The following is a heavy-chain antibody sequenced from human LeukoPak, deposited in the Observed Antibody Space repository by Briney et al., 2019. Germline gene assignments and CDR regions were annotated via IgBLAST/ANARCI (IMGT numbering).Heavy chain of an antibody. Sequence: PGGSLRLSCAVSGFTFSRFWMSWSRQAPGKGLEWVASINSDGSEGYYADVVKGRFTISRDNAKNSLYLQINSLRAEDTAVYYCASGSRRFDYWGQGTLVTVSS. CDR2: INSDGSEG. J-gene: IGHJ4*02. CDR3: ASGSRRFDY. V-gene: IGHV3-7*03. D-gene: IGHD5-12*01. CDR1: GFTFSRFW.